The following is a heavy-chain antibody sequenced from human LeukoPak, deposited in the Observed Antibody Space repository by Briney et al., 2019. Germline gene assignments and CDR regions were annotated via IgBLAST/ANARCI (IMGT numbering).Heavy chain of an antibody. V-gene: IGHV4-34*01. Sequence: SETLSLTCTVSGGSLSIYYWSWIRQPPGKGLEWIGEINHSGSTNYNPSLKSRVTISVDTSKNQFSLKLSSVTAADTAVYYCASGFQLLAHYWGQGTLVTVSS. CDR2: INHSGST. D-gene: IGHD2-2*01. CDR3: ASGFQLLAHY. J-gene: IGHJ4*02. CDR1: GGSLSIYY.